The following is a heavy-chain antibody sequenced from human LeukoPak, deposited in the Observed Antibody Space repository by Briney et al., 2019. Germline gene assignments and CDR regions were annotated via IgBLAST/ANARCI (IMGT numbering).Heavy chain of an antibody. CDR3: AKARYYYDSSGYSHGPYDAFDI. D-gene: IGHD3-22*01. J-gene: IGHJ3*02. V-gene: IGHV3-30*02. Sequence: GGSLRLSCAASGFTFSSYGMHWVRQAPGKGLEWVAFIRYDGSNKYYADSVKGRFTISRDNSKNTLYLQMNSLRAEDTAVYYCAKARYYYDSSGYSHGPYDAFDIWGQGTMVTVSS. CDR2: IRYDGSNK. CDR1: GFTFSSYG.